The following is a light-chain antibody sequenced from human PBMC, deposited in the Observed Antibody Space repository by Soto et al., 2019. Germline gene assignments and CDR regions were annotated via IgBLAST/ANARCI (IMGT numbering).Light chain of an antibody. V-gene: IGKV1-6*01. J-gene: IGKJ5*01. CDR2: GAS. CDR1: QGIRND. Sequence: AIQMTQFPSSLSASVGDRVTITCRASQGIRNDLGWYQQKSGRAPKLLIFGASTLQSGVPSRFSGSGSGTDFTLTISRMEPEDVGVYYCLHDFNYPPTLGQGTRVEIK. CDR3: LHDFNYPPT.